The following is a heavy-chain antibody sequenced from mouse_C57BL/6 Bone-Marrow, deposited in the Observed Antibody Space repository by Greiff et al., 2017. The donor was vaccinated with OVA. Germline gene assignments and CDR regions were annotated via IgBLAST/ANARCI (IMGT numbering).Heavy chain of an antibody. V-gene: IGHV3-1*01. CDR1: GYSFTSCYD. D-gene: IGHD2-2*01. J-gene: IGHJ4*01. CDR3: ARGDCGDDRGDAMDY. CDR2: ISYSGST. Sequence: VQLQESGPGMVKPSQSLSLTCTVTGYSFTSCYDWHWIRHSPGNKLEWMGYISYSGSTNYNPSLKSRISITHDTSKKHSCLKLKTLTTEDTATYYGARGDCGDDRGDAMDYWGQGTSVTVSS.